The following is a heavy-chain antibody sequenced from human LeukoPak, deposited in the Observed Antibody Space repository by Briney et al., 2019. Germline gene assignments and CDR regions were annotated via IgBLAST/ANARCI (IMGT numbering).Heavy chain of an antibody. CDR1: GFTFSDYY. J-gene: IGHJ4*02. CDR2: IYTSGST. V-gene: IGHV4-4*07. D-gene: IGHD6-13*01. Sequence: GSLRLSCAASGFTFSDYYMSWIRQPAGKGLEWIGRIYTSGSTNYNPSLKSRVTISVDTSKNQFSLKLSSVTAADTAVYYCARDVVAAPGTWDYWGQGTLVTVSS. CDR3: ARDVVAAPGTWDY.